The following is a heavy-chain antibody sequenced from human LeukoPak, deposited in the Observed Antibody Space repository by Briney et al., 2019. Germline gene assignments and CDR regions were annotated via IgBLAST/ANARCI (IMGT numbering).Heavy chain of an antibody. V-gene: IGHV4-38-2*02. Sequence: PSETLSLTCTVSGYSISSGYYWGWIRQPPGKGLEWIGSIYHSGSTYYNPSLKSRVTISVDTSKNQFSLKLSSVTAADTAVYYCARDHRLVISRTPPDYWGQGTLVTVSS. CDR1: GYSISSGYY. J-gene: IGHJ4*02. CDR3: ARDHRLVISRTPPDY. CDR2: IYHSGST. D-gene: IGHD3-9*01.